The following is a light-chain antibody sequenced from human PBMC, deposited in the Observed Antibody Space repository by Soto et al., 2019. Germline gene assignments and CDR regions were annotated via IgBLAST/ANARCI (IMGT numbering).Light chain of an antibody. CDR1: QSVSSN. CDR2: GAS. V-gene: IGKV3-15*01. CDR3: QHYNNWPPWT. J-gene: IGKJ1*01. Sequence: EIVMTQSPATLSVSPGERATLSCRASQSVSSNLAWYQQKPGQAPRLLIYGASTRATGIPARFSGSGSGTELTLPISSLQSEDFAVSYCQHYNNWPPWTFGQGTKVEIK.